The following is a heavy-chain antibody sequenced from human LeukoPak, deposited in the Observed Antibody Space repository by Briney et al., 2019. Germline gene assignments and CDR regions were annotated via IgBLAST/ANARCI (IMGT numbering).Heavy chain of an antibody. CDR2: ISNGGCST. J-gene: IGHJ4*02. Sequence: PRGSLRLSCAASGFPFSSYAMRWGRGAPRKGLEYVSGISNGGCSTYYANSVKGRFTIARDNSKNTLYLQMSSLRAEDTAVYYCARDDASIFGVVKIYFDYWGQGTLVTVSS. CDR3: ARDDASIFGVVKIYFDY. V-gene: IGHV3-64D*09. D-gene: IGHD3-3*01. CDR1: GFPFSSYA.